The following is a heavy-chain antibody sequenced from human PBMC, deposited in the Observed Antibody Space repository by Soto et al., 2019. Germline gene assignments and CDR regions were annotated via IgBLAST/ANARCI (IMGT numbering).Heavy chain of an antibody. Sequence: PGGSLRLSCAASGFTFSSYAMSWVRQAPGKGLEWVSAISGSGGSTYYADSVKGRFTISRDNSKNTLYLQMNSLRAEDTAVYYCAESLRVAAAGFYYYYGMDVWGQGTTVTVSS. CDR2: ISGSGGST. V-gene: IGHV3-23*01. CDR3: AESLRVAAAGFYYYYGMDV. J-gene: IGHJ6*01. D-gene: IGHD6-13*01. CDR1: GFTFSSYA.